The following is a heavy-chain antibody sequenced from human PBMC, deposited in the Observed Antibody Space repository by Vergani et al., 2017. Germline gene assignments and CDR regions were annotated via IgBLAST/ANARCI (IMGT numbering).Heavy chain of an antibody. CDR2: IYYSGST. D-gene: IGHD2-2*01. Sequence: QVQLQESGPGLVKPSQTLSLTCTVSGGSISSGGYYWSWIRQHPGKGLEWIGYIYYSGSTYYNPSLKSRVSISVDTSKNQFSLKLSTVTAADTAMYYCARAGDCSSTRGYFGYWFDPWGQGTLVTVSS. J-gene: IGHJ5*02. CDR3: ARAGDCSSTRGYFGYWFDP. CDR1: GGSISSGGYY. V-gene: IGHV4-31*03.